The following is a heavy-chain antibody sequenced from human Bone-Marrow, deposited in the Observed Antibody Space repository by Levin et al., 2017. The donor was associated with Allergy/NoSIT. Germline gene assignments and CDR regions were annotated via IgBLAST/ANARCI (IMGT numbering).Heavy chain of an antibody. J-gene: IGHJ5*02. V-gene: IGHV3-21*01. CDR1: GFTFSSYS. CDR2: ISSSSSYI. D-gene: IGHD6-6*01. CDR3: ARDWYSSSSAWFDP. Sequence: GGSLRLSCAASGFTFSSYSMNWVRQAPGKGLEWVSSISSSSSYIYYADSVKGRFIISRDNAKNSLYLQMNSLRAEDTAVYYCARDWYSSSSAWFDPWGQGTLVTVSS.